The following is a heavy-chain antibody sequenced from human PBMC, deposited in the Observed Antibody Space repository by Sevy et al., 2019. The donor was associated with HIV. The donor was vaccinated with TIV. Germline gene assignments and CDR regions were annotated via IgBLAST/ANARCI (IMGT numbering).Heavy chain of an antibody. CDR3: AKIYDY. D-gene: IGHD3-3*01. V-gene: IGHV4-39*01. Sequence: SETLSLTCSVSGGSISKIGNYWGWVRQPPGERLEWIGDIFHTGKTNYNPYLKSRVTIALDTSKNQFSLKLVSVTAAATAVSSCAKIYDYWGPGALVTVSS. CDR2: IFHTGKT. CDR1: GGSISKIGNY. J-gene: IGHJ4*02.